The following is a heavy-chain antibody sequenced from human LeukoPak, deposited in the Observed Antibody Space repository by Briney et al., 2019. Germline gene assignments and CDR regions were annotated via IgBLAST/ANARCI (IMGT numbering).Heavy chain of an antibody. Sequence: SETLSLTCAVYGGSFSGYYWSWIRQPPGKGLEWIGSIYYSGSTYYNPSLKSRVTISVDTSKNQFSLKLSSVTAADTAVYYCARGRLRSTTSFDYWGQGTLVTVSS. CDR3: ARGRLRSTTSFDY. J-gene: IGHJ4*02. D-gene: IGHD5-12*01. CDR1: GGSFSGYY. CDR2: IYYSGST. V-gene: IGHV4-34*01.